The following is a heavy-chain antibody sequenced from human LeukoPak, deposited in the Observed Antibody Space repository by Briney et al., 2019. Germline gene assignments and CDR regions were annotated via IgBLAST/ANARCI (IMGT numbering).Heavy chain of an antibody. CDR1: GGSISSHY. CDR3: ARVRGLFHKKYYFDY. J-gene: IGHJ4*02. CDR2: IYYGGST. V-gene: IGHV4-59*11. D-gene: IGHD3-10*01. Sequence: SETLSLTCTVSGGSISSHYWSWIRQPPGKGLEWIGYIYYGGSTNYNPPLKSRVTISVDTSKNHFSLKLSSVTAADTAVYYCARVRGLFHKKYYFDYWGQGTLVTVSS.